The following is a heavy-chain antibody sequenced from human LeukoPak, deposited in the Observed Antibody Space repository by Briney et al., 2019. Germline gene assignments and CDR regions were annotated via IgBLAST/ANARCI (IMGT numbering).Heavy chain of an antibody. CDR2: LSHDGNKK. V-gene: IGHV3-30*03. Sequence: PGRSLRLSCAASGFTFSSYGMHWVRQAPGKGLEWVAALSHDGNKKYYVDSVKGRFTISRDNSKNTLYLQMTTLRAEDTAVYYCARQTDYDILTGFDYWGQGTLVTVSS. D-gene: IGHD3-9*01. CDR3: ARQTDYDILTGFDY. J-gene: IGHJ4*02. CDR1: GFTFSSYG.